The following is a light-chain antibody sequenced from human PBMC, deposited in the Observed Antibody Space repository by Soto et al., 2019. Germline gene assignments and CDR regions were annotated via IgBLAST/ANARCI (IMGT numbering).Light chain of an antibody. CDR2: GVS. Sequence: EIILTQSPGTLALSPGDGATLSCRASQTANRNYLAWYHQRPGQPPRLLIYGVSNRASGVPDRFSGDGSGTEFTLTIGRLDPDDFGVYYCQQYIDSPRTFGQGTRVEVK. CDR1: QTANRNY. V-gene: IGKV3-20*01. CDR3: QQYIDSPRT. J-gene: IGKJ1*01.